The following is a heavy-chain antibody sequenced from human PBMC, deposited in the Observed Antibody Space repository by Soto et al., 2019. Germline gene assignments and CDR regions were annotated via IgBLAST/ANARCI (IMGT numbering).Heavy chain of an antibody. D-gene: IGHD5-12*01. V-gene: IGHV4-34*01. J-gene: IGHJ4*02. Sequence: SETLSLTCAVYGGSFSGYYWSWIRQPPGKGLEWIGEINHSGSTNYNPSLKSRVTISVDTSKNQFSLKLSSVTAADTAVYYCARGYIVATIRYFDYWGQGTLVTVS. CDR2: INHSGST. CDR1: GGSFSGYY. CDR3: ARGYIVATIRYFDY.